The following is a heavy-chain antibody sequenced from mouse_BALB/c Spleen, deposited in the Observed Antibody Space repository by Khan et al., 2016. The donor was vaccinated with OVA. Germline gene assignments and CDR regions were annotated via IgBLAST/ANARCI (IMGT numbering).Heavy chain of an antibody. J-gene: IGHJ3*01. Sequence: QVQLKQSGAELARPGASVKLSCKASGYTFTDYYINWVKQRTGQGLAWIGEISPGSGDTYYNEKFKGKATLTADKSSSTVYMQLSSLTAEASAVYFCARRNYFGYTFAYWGQGTLVTVSA. CDR2: ISPGSGDT. V-gene: IGHV1-77*01. CDR1: GYTFTDYY. CDR3: ARRNYFGYTFAY. D-gene: IGHD1-2*01.